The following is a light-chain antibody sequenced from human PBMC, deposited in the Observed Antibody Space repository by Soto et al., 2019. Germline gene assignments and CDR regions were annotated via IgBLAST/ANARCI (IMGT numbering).Light chain of an antibody. J-gene: IGKJ5*01. CDR1: ESISRH. Sequence: DLQMTQSPSSLSASVGDRVTITCRASESISRHLNWYQQKPGKAPNLLIYAASTLQNGVPSRFIVSRSGTDFTLTISSLQPEDFAAYYCQQSYSTLSVSFGQGTRLEIK. CDR3: QQSYSTLSVS. V-gene: IGKV1-39*01. CDR2: AAS.